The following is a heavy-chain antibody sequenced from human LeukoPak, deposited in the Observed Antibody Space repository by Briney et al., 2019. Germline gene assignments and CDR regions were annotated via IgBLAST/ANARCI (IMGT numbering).Heavy chain of an antibody. CDR2: IKQDGSEK. Sequence: GGSLRLSCAASGFTFSSYWMSWVRQAPGKGLEWVANIKQDGSEKYYVDSVKGRFTISRDNAKNSLYLQMNSLGAEDTAVYYCARVQKQWLVPHYFDYWGQGTLVTVSS. J-gene: IGHJ4*02. V-gene: IGHV3-7*03. CDR1: GFTFSSYW. D-gene: IGHD6-19*01. CDR3: ARVQKQWLVPHYFDY.